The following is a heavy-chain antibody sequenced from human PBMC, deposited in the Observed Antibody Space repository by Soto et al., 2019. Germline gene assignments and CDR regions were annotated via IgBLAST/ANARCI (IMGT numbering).Heavy chain of an antibody. CDR2: IYYSGST. CDR3: ARGGGSPYHDHEFDY. Sequence: SETLSLTCTVSGGSISSYYWSLIRQPTGKGLEWIGYIYYSGSTNYNASFNSRVTISVDTSKNQFSLKLTSVTTADTAVYYCARGGGSPYHDHEFDYWGQGILVTVSS. D-gene: IGHD2-2*01. CDR1: GGSISSYY. V-gene: IGHV4-59*01. J-gene: IGHJ4*02.